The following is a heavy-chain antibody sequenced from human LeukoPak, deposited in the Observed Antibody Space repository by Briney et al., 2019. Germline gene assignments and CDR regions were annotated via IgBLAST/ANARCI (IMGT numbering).Heavy chain of an antibody. CDR2: IIPIFGTA. CDR3: ARSKSGYYYTFDY. V-gene: IGHV1-69*05. Sequence: ASVKVSCKASGGTFSSYAISWVRQAPGQGLEWMGRIIPIFGTANYAQKLQGRVTITTDESTSTAYMELSSLRSEDTAVYYCARSKSGYYYTFDYWGQGTLVTVSS. CDR1: GGTFSSYA. D-gene: IGHD3-22*01. J-gene: IGHJ4*02.